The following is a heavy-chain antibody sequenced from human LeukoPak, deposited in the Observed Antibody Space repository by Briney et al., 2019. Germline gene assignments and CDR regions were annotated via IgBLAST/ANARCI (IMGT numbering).Heavy chain of an antibody. CDR3: ATYRQVLLPFES. CDR1: GFTFSSYG. CDR2: IRYDGSNK. D-gene: IGHD2-8*02. V-gene: IGHV3-30*02. J-gene: IGHJ4*02. Sequence: GGSLRLSCAASGFTFSSYGMHWVRQAPGKGLGWVAFIRYDGSNKYYADSVKGRFTISRDNSKSTLSLQMNSLRAEDTAIYYCATYRQVLLPFESWGQGTLVTVSS.